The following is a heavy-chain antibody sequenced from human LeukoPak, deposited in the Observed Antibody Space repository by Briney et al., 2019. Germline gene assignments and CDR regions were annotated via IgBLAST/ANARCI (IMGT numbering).Heavy chain of an antibody. D-gene: IGHD2-15*01. V-gene: IGHV3-30*04. CDR2: ISYDGGNK. J-gene: IGHJ4*02. CDR3: ARDQVRCSGGSCYPPVYFDY. Sequence: PGGSLRLSCAASGFTFSSYAMHWVRQAPGKGLEWVAVISYDGGNKYYADSVRGRFTISRDNSKNTLYLQVNSLRAEDTAVYYCARDQVRCSGGSCYPPVYFDYWGQGTLVTVSS. CDR1: GFTFSSYA.